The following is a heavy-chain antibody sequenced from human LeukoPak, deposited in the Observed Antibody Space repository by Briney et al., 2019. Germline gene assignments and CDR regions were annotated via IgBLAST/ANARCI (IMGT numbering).Heavy chain of an antibody. CDR1: GYTFTSYD. CDR3: ARGPRGLCGATSRTPPYAFDV. CDR2: MNPDSGNM. J-gene: IGHJ3*01. V-gene: IGHV1-8*01. Sequence: ASVKVSCKASGYTFTSYDINWVRQATGQGLEWMGWMNPDSGNMGYAQNFQGRVAMSRNTSNSTAYMELSNLTSEDTAVYFWARGPRGLCGATSRTPPYAFDVWGQGTVVTVSS. D-gene: IGHD2-21*01.